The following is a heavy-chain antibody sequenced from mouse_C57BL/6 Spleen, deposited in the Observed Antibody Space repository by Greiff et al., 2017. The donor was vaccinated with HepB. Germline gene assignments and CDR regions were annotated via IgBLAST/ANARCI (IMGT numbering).Heavy chain of an antibody. Sequence: QVQLKESGAELVRPGASVTLSCKASGYTFTDYEMHWVKQTPVHGLEWIGAIDPETGGTAYNQKFKGKAILTADKSSSTAYMELRSLTSEDSAVYYCTNYYGSRSSYYAMDYWGQGTSVTVSS. CDR2: IDPETGGT. V-gene: IGHV1-15*01. D-gene: IGHD1-1*01. CDR1: GYTFTDYE. CDR3: TNYYGSRSSYYAMDY. J-gene: IGHJ4*01.